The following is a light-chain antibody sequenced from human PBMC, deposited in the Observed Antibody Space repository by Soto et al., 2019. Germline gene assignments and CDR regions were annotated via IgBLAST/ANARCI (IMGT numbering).Light chain of an antibody. CDR2: EVS. CDR3: SSYTSSSTRV. Sequence: QSALTQPASVSGSPGQSIAISCTGTSSDIGAYDYVSWYQQHPDKAPKLMIYEVSNRPSGVSDRFSGSKSVNTATLTISGLQAEDVADYYCSSYTSSSTRVFGTGTNVTVL. CDR1: SSDIGAYDY. V-gene: IGLV2-14*03. J-gene: IGLJ1*01.